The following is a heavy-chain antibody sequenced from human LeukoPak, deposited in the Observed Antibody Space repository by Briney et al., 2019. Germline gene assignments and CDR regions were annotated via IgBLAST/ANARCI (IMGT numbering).Heavy chain of an antibody. J-gene: IGHJ6*03. V-gene: IGHV3-74*01. CDR3: AKGGGYEAQYYYYYLDV. CDR1: GFTFSSYY. Sequence: GGSLRLSCAASGFTFSSYYMNWVRQAPGKGLVWVSRINSDGSSTSYADSVKGRFTISRDNSENTLYLRMKSLRAEDTAVYYCAKGGGYEAQYYYYYLDVWGKGTTVTISS. D-gene: IGHD5-12*01. CDR2: INSDGSST.